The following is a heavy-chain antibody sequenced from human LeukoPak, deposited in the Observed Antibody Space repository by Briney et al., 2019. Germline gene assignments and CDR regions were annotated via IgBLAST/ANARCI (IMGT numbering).Heavy chain of an antibody. CDR3: ARDDHHKSFDD. J-gene: IGHJ4*02. V-gene: IGHV3-48*04. Sequence: GGSLRLSCAASGFTFSSYSMNWVRQAPGKGLEWVSYISSSSSTIYYADSVKGRFTISRDNAKNSLYLQMNSLRAEDTAVYYCARDDHHKSFDDWGQGTLVTVSS. CDR2: ISSSSSTI. CDR1: GFTFSSYS.